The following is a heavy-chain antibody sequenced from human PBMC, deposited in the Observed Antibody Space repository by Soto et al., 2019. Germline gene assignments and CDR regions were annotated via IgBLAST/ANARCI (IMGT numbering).Heavy chain of an antibody. CDR3: AREEHSSSWYSPYSYYGMDV. J-gene: IGHJ6*02. D-gene: IGHD6-13*01. CDR2: INPSGGST. V-gene: IGHV1-46*03. Sequence: ASVKVSCKASGYTFTSYYMHWVRQAPGQGLEWMGIINPSGGSTSYAQKFQGRVTMTRDTSTSTVYMELSSLRSEDTAVYYCAREEHSSSWYSPYSYYGMDVWGQGTTVIVSS. CDR1: GYTFTSYY.